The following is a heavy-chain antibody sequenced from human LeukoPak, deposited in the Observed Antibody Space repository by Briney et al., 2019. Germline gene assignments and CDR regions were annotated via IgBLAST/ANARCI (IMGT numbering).Heavy chain of an antibody. Sequence: PRASVKVSCKASGGTFSSYAISWVRQAPGQGLEWMGGIIPIFGTANYAQKFQGRVTITTDESTSTAYMELSSLRSEDTAVYYCAAGAIFGLPSYYYYYYMDVWGKGTTVTVSS. D-gene: IGHD3/OR15-3a*01. CDR2: IIPIFGTA. J-gene: IGHJ6*03. CDR3: AAGAIFGLPSYYYYYYMDV. V-gene: IGHV1-69*05. CDR1: GGTFSSYA.